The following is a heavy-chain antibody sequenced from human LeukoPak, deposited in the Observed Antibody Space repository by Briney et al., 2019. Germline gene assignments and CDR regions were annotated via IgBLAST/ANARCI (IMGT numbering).Heavy chain of an antibody. D-gene: IGHD3-22*01. CDR2: IKQDGSEK. Sequence: PGGSLRLSCAASGFTFSSYWMSWVRQAPGKGLEWVANIKQDGSEKYYVDSVKGRFAISRDNAKNSLYLQMNSLRAEDTAVYYCARVYDSSGYYFPFFDYWGQGTLVTVSS. CDR3: ARVYDSSGYYFPFFDY. CDR1: GFTFSSYW. V-gene: IGHV3-7*01. J-gene: IGHJ4*02.